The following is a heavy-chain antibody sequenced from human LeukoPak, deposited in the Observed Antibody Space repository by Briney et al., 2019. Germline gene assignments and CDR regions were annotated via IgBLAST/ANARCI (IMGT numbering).Heavy chain of an antibody. CDR1: GGSISSYY. V-gene: IGHV4-59*01. Sequence: SETLSLTCTVSGGSISSYYWSWIRQPPGKGLEWIGYIYYSGSTNYNPSLKSRVTISVDTSKNQFSLKLSSVTAADTAVYYCARSYSGSYRDAFDIWGQGTLVTVSS. J-gene: IGHJ3*02. CDR3: ARSYSGSYRDAFDI. D-gene: IGHD1-26*01. CDR2: IYYSGST.